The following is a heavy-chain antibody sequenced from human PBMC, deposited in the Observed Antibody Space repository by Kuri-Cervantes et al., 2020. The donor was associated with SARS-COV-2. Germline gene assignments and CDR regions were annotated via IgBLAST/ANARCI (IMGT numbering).Heavy chain of an antibody. CDR2: INHSGST. J-gene: IGHJ4*02. D-gene: IGHD2/OR15-2a*01. CDR1: GGSFSGYY. Sequence: GSLRLSCAFYGGSFSGYYWSWIRQPPGKGLEWIGEINHSGSTNYNPSLKSRVTISVDTSKNQFSLKLNSVTAADTAVYYCARAVKRFDYWGQGTLVTVSS. CDR3: ARAVKRFDY. V-gene: IGHV4-34*01.